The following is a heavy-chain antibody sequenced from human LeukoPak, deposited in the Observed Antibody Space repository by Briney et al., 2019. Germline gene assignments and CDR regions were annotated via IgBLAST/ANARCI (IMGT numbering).Heavy chain of an antibody. D-gene: IGHD2-2*01. CDR3: ARDLYCSSTSCYYYYGMDV. V-gene: IGHV3-48*04. CDR2: ISSSSSTI. Sequence: GGSLRLSCAASGFTFGPYTMNWVRQAPGKGLEWVSYISSSSSTIYYADSVKGRFTISRDNAKNSLYLQMNSLRAEDTAVYCCARDLYCSSTSCYYYYGMDVWAKGPRSPSP. J-gene: IGHJ6*02. CDR1: GFTFGPYT.